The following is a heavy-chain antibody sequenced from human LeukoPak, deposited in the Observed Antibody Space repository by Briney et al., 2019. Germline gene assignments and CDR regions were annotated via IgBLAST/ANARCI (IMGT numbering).Heavy chain of an antibody. Sequence: ASVKVSCKASGYTFSGYYIHWVRQAPGQGLEWMGWINPNGGGTNYARKFQGRVTMTRATSITTAYMELSRLTSDDTAVYYCARGLPGGFDPWGRGTLVTVSS. CDR3: ARGLPGGFDP. J-gene: IGHJ5*02. CDR2: INPNGGGT. V-gene: IGHV1-2*02. D-gene: IGHD4-11*01. CDR1: GYTFSGYY.